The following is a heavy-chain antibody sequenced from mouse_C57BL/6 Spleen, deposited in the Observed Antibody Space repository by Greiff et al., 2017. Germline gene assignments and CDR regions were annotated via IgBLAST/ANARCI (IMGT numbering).Heavy chain of an antibody. Sequence: QVQLQQSGAELVKPGASVKISCKASGYAFSSYWMNWVKQRPGKGLEWIGQIYPGDGDTNYNGKFKGKATMTADKSSSTAYMQLSSLTSEDSAVYFCARDEATVVFDYWGQGTTLTVSS. CDR2: IYPGDGDT. D-gene: IGHD1-1*01. V-gene: IGHV1-80*01. CDR1: GYAFSSYW. CDR3: ARDEATVVFDY. J-gene: IGHJ2*01.